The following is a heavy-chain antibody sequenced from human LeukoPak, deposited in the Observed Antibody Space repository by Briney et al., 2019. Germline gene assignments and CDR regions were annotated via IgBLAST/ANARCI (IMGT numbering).Heavy chain of an antibody. CDR3: AKGVGIAAAGTLVY. D-gene: IGHD6-13*01. CDR2: IWYDGSNK. CDR1: GFTFSSYG. V-gene: IGHV3-33*06. Sequence: GXSLRLSCAASGFTFSSYGMHWVRQAPGKGLEWVAVIWYDGSNKYYADSVKGRFTISRDNSKNTLYLQMNSLRAEDTAVYYCAKGVGIAAAGTLVYWGQGTLVTVSS. J-gene: IGHJ4*02.